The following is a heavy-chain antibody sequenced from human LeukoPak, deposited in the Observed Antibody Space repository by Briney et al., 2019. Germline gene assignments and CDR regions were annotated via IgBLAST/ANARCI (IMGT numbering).Heavy chain of an antibody. CDR2: ISSSGSTI. V-gene: IGHV3-11*01. D-gene: IGHD3-22*01. J-gene: IGHJ4*02. CDR1: GFTFSDYY. CDR3: ARARITMIVAV. Sequence: PGGSLRLSCAASGFTFSDYYMSRIRQAPGKGLEWVSYISSSGSTIYYADSVNGRFTISKDNAKNSLYLQMNSLRAEETAVYYCARARITMIVAVWGQGTLVTVSS.